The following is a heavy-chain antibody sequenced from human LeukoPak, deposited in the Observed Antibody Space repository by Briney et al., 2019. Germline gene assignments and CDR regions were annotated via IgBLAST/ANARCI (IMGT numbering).Heavy chain of an antibody. CDR2: IYPGDSDT. J-gene: IGHJ5*02. D-gene: IGHD3-10*01. Sequence: GESLKISCKGSGYSFSTYWIGWVRQMPGKGLEWMGIIYPGDSDTRYSPSFQGQVTISADKSISTAYPQWSSLKASDTAMYYCARQAFGNWFDPWGQGTLVTVSS. V-gene: IGHV5-51*01. CDR3: ARQAFGNWFDP. CDR1: GYSFSTYW.